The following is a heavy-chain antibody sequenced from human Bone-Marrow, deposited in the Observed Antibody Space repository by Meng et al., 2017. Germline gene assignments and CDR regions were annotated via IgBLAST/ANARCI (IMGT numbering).Heavy chain of an antibody. V-gene: IGHV3-30*04. J-gene: IGHJ6*01. CDR3: ARDPDIVVVPAAIPYYYGKDV. Sequence: GGSLRLSCAASGFTFSSYAMHWVRQAPGKGLEWVAVISYDGSNKYYADSVKGRFTISRDNSKNTLYLQMNSLRAEDTAVYYCARDPDIVVVPAAIPYYYGKDVCGQAIT. D-gene: IGHD2-2*01. CDR2: ISYDGSNK. CDR1: GFTFSSYA.